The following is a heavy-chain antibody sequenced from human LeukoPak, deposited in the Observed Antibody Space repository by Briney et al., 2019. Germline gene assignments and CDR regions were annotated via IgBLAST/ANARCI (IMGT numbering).Heavy chain of an antibody. CDR3: AISSSPLGYDFDY. V-gene: IGHV3-30*02. J-gene: IGHJ4*02. CDR2: IRFDGSNQ. Sequence: GGSLRLSCATSGFTFNNYAMHWVRQAPGKGLEWVAFIRFDGSNQCYADSVKGRFTISRDNSKNTLYLQMNSLRAEDTAVYYCAISSSPLGYDFDYWGQGTLVTVSS. D-gene: IGHD2-8*01. CDR1: GFTFNNYA.